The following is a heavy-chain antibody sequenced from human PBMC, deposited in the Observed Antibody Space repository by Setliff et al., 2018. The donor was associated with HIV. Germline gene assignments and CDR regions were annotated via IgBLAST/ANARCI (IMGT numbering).Heavy chain of an antibody. D-gene: IGHD6-19*01. Sequence: PGGSLRLSCAASGFTFSSYEMNWVRQAPGKGLEWVSYISSSGSTIYYADSVKGRFTISRDNAKNSLYLQMSGLRSEDTAVYYCAKDIPGPAINSGRIKNWFDPWGEGTLVTVSA. CDR3: AKDIPGPAINSGRIKNWFDP. CDR2: ISSSGSTI. CDR1: GFTFSSYE. J-gene: IGHJ5*02. V-gene: IGHV3-48*03.